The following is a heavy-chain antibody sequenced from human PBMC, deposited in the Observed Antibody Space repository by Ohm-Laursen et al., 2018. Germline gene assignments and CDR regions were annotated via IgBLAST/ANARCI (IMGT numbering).Heavy chain of an antibody. CDR1: GFTFDDYD. J-gene: IGHJ6*02. CDR2: ISWNSDNI. V-gene: IGHV3-9*01. Sequence: SLRLSCTASGFTFDDYDMDWVRQGPGKGPEWVSGISWNSDNIGYADSVKGQFTVSRDNARNSLYLQMDTLRPEDTALYFCAKDINPTGQTQNYFYYGMDLWGQGTTVIV. D-gene: IGHD2/OR15-2a*01. CDR3: AKDINPTGQTQNYFYYGMDL.